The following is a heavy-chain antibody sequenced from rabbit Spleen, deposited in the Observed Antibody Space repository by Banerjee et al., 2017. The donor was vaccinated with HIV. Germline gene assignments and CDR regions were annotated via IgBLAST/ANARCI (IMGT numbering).Heavy chain of an antibody. CDR2: IDSGSSGFT. CDR1: GVSFTGDSFSGDSY. V-gene: IGHV1S40*01. D-gene: IGHD4-1*01. CDR3: ARDVYGSGWYFAL. J-gene: IGHJ6*01. Sequence: QSLEESGGDLVKPGASLTLTCTASGVSFTGDSFSGDSYMCWVRQAPGKGLEWIVCIDSGSSGFTYFASWAKGRFTISKTSSTTVTLQMTSLTAADTATYFCARDVYGSGWYFALWGPGTLVTVS.